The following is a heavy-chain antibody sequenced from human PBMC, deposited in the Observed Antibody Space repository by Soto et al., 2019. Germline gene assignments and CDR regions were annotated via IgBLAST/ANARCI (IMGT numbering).Heavy chain of an antibody. Sequence: ASVKVSCKASGYTFTSYDINWVRQATGQGLEWMGWMNPNSGNTGYAQKFQGRVNMTRNTSISTAYMEMSSLRSEDTAVYYCARGRGVGHGENFDYWGQGTLVTVSS. J-gene: IGHJ4*02. V-gene: IGHV1-8*01. CDR2: MNPNSGNT. CDR1: GYTFTSYD. D-gene: IGHD3-10*01. CDR3: ARGRGVGHGENFDY.